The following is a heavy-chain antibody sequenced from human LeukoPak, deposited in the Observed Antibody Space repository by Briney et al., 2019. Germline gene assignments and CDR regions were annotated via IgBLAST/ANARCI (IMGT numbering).Heavy chain of an antibody. Sequence: GGSLRLSCAASGFTFDDYAMHWVRQAPGKGLEWVSGISGSGDSTYYADSVRGRFTISRDNSRDTLYLQMNSLRAEDTAVYYCAKGNAGNRNPNFDYWGQGTLVTVSS. CDR1: GFTFDDYA. CDR3: AKGNAGNRNPNFDY. V-gene: IGHV3-23*01. D-gene: IGHD2/OR15-2a*01. J-gene: IGHJ4*02. CDR2: ISGSGDST.